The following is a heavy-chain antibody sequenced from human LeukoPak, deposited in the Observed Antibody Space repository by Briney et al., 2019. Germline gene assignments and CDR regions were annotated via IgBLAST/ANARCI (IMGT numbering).Heavy chain of an antibody. Sequence: SETLSLTCTVSGGSISNSRDYWAWIRQPPGKGLEWIANIYYSGSTYYSPSLKSRVTISVDTSKNQFSLKLSSVTAADTAVYYCARDLVPVGGVISSMDVWGKGTTVTVSS. CDR2: IYYSGST. CDR3: ARDLVPVGGVISSMDV. D-gene: IGHD3-16*02. CDR1: GGSISNSRDY. J-gene: IGHJ6*03. V-gene: IGHV4-39*02.